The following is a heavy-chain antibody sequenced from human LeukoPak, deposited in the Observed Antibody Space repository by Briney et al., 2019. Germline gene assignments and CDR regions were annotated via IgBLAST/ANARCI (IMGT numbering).Heavy chain of an antibody. CDR1: GFTFSSYW. V-gene: IGHV3-7*01. J-gene: IGHJ5*02. D-gene: IGHD6-19*01. Sequence: PGGSLRLSCAASGFTFSSYWMSWVRQAPGKGLEWVANIKQDGSEKYYVDSVKGRFTISRDNAKNSLYLQMNSLRAEDTAVYYCARDSIAVAGTGVLHVGYNWFDPWGQGTLVTVSS. CDR3: ARDSIAVAGTGVLHVGYNWFDP. CDR2: IKQDGSEK.